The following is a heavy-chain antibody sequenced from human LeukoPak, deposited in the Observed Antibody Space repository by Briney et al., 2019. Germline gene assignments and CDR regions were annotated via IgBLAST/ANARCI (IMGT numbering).Heavy chain of an antibody. V-gene: IGHV4-34*01. Sequence: SETLSLTCGVYGGSLSDYYWGWIRQPPGKGLEWIGEINHSGSTNYNPSLKSRVTISVDTSKNPFSLNLSSVTAADTAVYYCARSFRVSSSFLYWGQGTLVTVSS. CDR1: GGSLSDYY. J-gene: IGHJ4*02. D-gene: IGHD2-8*01. CDR3: ARSFRVSSSFLY. CDR2: INHSGST.